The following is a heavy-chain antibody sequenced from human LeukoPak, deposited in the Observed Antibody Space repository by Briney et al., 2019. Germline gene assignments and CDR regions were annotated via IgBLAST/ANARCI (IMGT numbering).Heavy chain of an antibody. Sequence: GGSLRLSCAASGFTFSSYSMNWVREAPGKGLEWVSSISSSSSYIYYADSVKGRFTISRDNAKNSLYLQMNSLRAEDTAVYYCAKDFPGGSWRAPPNWFDPWGQGTLVTVSS. J-gene: IGHJ5*02. D-gene: IGHD2-15*01. CDR3: AKDFPGGSWRAPPNWFDP. CDR1: GFTFSSYS. CDR2: ISSSSSYI. V-gene: IGHV3-21*04.